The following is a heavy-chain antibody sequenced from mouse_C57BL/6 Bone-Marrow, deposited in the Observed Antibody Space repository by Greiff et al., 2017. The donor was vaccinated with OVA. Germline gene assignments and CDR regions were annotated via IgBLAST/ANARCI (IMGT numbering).Heavy chain of an antibody. CDR1: GYTFTDYE. Sequence: QVQLQQSGAELVRPGASVTLSCKASGYTFTDYEMHWVKQTPVHGLEWIGAIYPETGGTDYHQKFKGKAILTADKSSSTAYMELRSLTSEDSAVYYGTRGYSNYYAMDYWGQGTSVTVSS. CDR2: IYPETGGT. V-gene: IGHV1-15*01. CDR3: TRGYSNYYAMDY. D-gene: IGHD2-5*01. J-gene: IGHJ4*01.